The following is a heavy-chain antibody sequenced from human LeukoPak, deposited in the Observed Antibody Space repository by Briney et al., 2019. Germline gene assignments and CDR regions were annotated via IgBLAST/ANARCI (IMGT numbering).Heavy chain of an antibody. CDR3: ARDQVGAGYFDY. CDR1: GGSISSSNW. V-gene: IGHV4-4*02. CDR2: IYHSGST. Sequence: SETLSLTCTVSGGSISSSNWWSWVRQPPGKGLEWIGEIYHSGSTNYNPSLKSRVTISVDKSKNQFSLKLSSVTAADTAVYYCARDQVGAGYFDYWGQGTLVTVSS. J-gene: IGHJ4*02. D-gene: IGHD1-26*01.